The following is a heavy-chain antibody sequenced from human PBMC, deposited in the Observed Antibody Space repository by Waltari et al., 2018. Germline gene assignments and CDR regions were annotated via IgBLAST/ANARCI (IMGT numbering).Heavy chain of an antibody. CDR1: GGSFSGYY. CDR2: INHSGST. V-gene: IGHV4-34*01. D-gene: IGHD3-3*01. CDR3: ARGGVTIFGVAQRRNRYMDV. Sequence: QVQLQQWGAGLLKPSETLSLTCAVYGGSFSGYYWSWIRQPPGKGREWIGEINHSGSTNYNPSLKSRVTISVDTSKNQFSLKLSSVTAADTAVYYCARGGVTIFGVAQRRNRYMDVWGKGTTVTVSS. J-gene: IGHJ6*03.